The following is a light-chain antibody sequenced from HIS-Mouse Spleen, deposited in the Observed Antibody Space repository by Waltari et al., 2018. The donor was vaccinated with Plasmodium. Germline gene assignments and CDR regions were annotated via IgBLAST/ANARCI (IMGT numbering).Light chain of an antibody. CDR3: QQYGSSPWT. CDR1: QSVSSSY. Sequence: EIVLTQSPGTLSLSPGERATLSCRASQSVSSSYLAWYQQKPGQTPRLLIYGAASRAPGIPNRFSGSGSGTDFTLTISILEPEDFAVYCCQQYGSSPWTFGQGTKVEIK. J-gene: IGKJ1*01. CDR2: GAA. V-gene: IGKV3-20*01.